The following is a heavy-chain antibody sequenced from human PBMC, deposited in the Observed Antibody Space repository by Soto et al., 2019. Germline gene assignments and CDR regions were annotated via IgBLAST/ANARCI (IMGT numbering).Heavy chain of an antibody. CDR3: AVEYSSSVAALDV. V-gene: IGHV1-2*04. Sequence: ASVKVSCKASGYTFTDYHIHWVRQAPEQGLEWMGWLDPNSGGTNCAQKFQGWVTMTRDTSINTAYMELTRLSSDDTAVYYCAVEYSSSVAALDVWRQGTTVTVSS. J-gene: IGHJ6*02. CDR2: LDPNSGGT. D-gene: IGHD6-6*01. CDR1: GYTFTDYH.